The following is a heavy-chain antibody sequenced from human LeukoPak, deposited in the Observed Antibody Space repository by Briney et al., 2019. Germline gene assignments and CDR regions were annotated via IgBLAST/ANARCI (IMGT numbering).Heavy chain of an antibody. Sequence: GGSLRLSCAASGFTVSSNYMSWVRQAPGKGLEWVSVIYSGGSTYYADSVKGRFTISRDNSKNTLYLQMNSLRAEDTAVYYCARKVSGSYYVDYWGQGTLVTVSS. D-gene: IGHD1-26*01. CDR3: ARKVSGSYYVDY. J-gene: IGHJ4*02. V-gene: IGHV3-66*02. CDR1: GFTVSSNY. CDR2: IYSGGST.